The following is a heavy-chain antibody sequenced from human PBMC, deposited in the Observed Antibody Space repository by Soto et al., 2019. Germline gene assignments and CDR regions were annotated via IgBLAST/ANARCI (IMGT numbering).Heavy chain of an antibody. D-gene: IGHD3-22*01. J-gene: IGHJ4*02. V-gene: IGHV5-51*01. CDR1: GYSFTTYW. CDR3: ARHGIRTMIVLATDY. Sequence: GESLKISCKASGYSFTTYWIGWVRQMPGKGLEWMGIIYPGDSDTRYSPSFQGQVTISADKSTSTAYLQWRSLKASDTAMYYCARHGIRTMIVLATDYWGQGTLGTVSS. CDR2: IYPGDSDT.